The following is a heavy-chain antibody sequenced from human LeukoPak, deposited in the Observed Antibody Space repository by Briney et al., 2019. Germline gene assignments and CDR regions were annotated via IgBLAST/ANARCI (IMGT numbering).Heavy chain of an antibody. CDR2: IYHSGGT. CDR3: ARSAPTLDIVVVVAATDFDY. D-gene: IGHD2-15*01. CDR1: GYSISSVYY. V-gene: IGHV4-38-2*01. J-gene: IGHJ4*02. Sequence: SETLSLTCAVSGYSISSVYYWGWNRQPPGKRLEWIGSIYHSGGTYYNPSLKSRVTISVDASKNQVSLKLSSVTAADTAVYYCARSAPTLDIVVVVAATDFDYWGQGTLVAVSS.